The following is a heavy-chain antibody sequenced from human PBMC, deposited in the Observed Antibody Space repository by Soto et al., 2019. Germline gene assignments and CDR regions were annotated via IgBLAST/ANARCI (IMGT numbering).Heavy chain of an antibody. CDR2: ISGSGGST. D-gene: IGHD6-19*01. CDR3: AKDLHSSGPSRLFDY. Sequence: TGGSLRLSCAASGFTFSSYAMSWVRQAPGKGLEWVSAISGSGGSTYYADSVKGRFTISRDNSKNTLYLQMNSLRAEDTAVYYCAKDLHSSGPSRLFDYWGQGTLVTVSS. CDR1: GFTFSSYA. J-gene: IGHJ4*02. V-gene: IGHV3-23*01.